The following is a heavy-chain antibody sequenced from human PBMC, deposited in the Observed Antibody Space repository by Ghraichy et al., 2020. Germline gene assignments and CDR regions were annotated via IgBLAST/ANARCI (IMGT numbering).Heavy chain of an antibody. V-gene: IGHV4-59*01. CDR2: IYYSGST. CDR3: ARDGLGHFWSDHPNWFDP. CDR1: GGSISSYY. Sequence: SQTLSLTCTVSGGSISSYYWSWIRQPPGKGLEWIGYIYYSGSTNYNPSLKSRVTISVDTSKNQFSLKLSSVTAADTAVYYCARDGLGHFWSDHPNWFDPWGQGTLVTVSS. J-gene: IGHJ5*02. D-gene: IGHD3-3*02.